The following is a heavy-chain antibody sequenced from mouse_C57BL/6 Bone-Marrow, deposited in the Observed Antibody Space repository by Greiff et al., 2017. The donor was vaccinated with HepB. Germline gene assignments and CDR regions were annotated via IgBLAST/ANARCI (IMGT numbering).Heavy chain of an antibody. CDR2: IYPGDGDT. V-gene: IGHV1-82*01. J-gene: IGHJ2*01. CDR3: ASYYYGGGYFDY. D-gene: IGHD1-1*01. Sequence: VQLQQSGPELVKPGASVKISCKASGYAFSSSWMNWVKQRPGKGLEWIGRIYPGDGDTNYNGKFKGKATLTADKSSSTAYMQLSSLTSEDSAVYFCASYYYGGGYFDYWGQGTTLTVSS. CDR1: GYAFSSSW.